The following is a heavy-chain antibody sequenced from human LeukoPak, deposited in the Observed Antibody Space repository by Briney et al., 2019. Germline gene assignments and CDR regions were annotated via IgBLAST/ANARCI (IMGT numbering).Heavy chain of an antibody. J-gene: IGHJ4*02. V-gene: IGHV4-34*01. CDR2: INHSGST. D-gene: IGHD3-9*01. CDR1: GGSFSGYY. Sequence: SETLSLTCAVYGGSFSGYYWSWIRQPPGKGLEWIGEINHSGSTNYNPSLKSRVTISVDTSKNQFSLKLSSVTAADTAVYYCARDNDILTGRQDFDYWGQGTLVTVSS. CDR3: ARDNDILTGRQDFDY.